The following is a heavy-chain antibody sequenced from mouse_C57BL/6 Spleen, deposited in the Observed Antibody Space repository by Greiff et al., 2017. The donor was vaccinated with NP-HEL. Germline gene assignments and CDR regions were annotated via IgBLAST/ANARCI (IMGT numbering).Heavy chain of an antibody. CDR3: ARRYGNYPYAMDY. CDR1: GFTFSDYG. Sequence: DVKLVESGGGLVKPGGSLKLSCAASGFTFSDYGMHWVRQAPEKGLEWVAYISSGSSTIYYADTVKGRFTISRDNAKNTLFLQMTSLRSEDTAMYYCARRYGNYPYAMDYWGQGTSVTVSS. D-gene: IGHD2-1*01. J-gene: IGHJ4*01. CDR2: ISSGSSTI. V-gene: IGHV5-17*01.